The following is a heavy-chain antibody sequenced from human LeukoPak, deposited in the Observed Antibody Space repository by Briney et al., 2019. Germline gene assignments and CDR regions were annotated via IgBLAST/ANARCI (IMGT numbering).Heavy chain of an antibody. Sequence: EASVKVSCKASGYTFTGYYMHWVRQAPGQGLEWMGWINPNSGGTNYAQKFQGRVTMTRDTSISTAYMELSRLRSDDTAVYYCARGVKLPAYSYGYYMDVWGKGTTVTVSS. J-gene: IGHJ6*03. V-gene: IGHV1-2*02. D-gene: IGHD5-18*01. CDR2: INPNSGGT. CDR1: GYTFTGYY. CDR3: ARGVKLPAYSYGYYMDV.